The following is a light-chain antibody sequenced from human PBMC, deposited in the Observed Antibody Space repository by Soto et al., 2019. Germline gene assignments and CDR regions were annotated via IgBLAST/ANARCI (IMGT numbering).Light chain of an antibody. Sequence: FRSSQTIANNYLTWYQQKPGQAPRVLIYDASTRATGIPDRFGGSGSGTDFTLTISRLEPEDFAVYYCQQYGSSPWTFGQGTKVDIK. CDR1: QTIANNY. J-gene: IGKJ1*01. CDR3: QQYGSSPWT. V-gene: IGKV3-20*01. CDR2: DAS.